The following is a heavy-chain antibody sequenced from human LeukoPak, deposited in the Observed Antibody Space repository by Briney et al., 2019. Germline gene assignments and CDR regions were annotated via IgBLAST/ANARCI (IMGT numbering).Heavy chain of an antibody. CDR1: GGSISSYY. V-gene: IGHV4-4*07. J-gene: IGHJ6*03. CDR3: ARDSSGYAHFYYMDV. CDR2: IYTSGST. Sequence: SETLSLTCTVSGGSISSYYWSWIRQPAGKGLEWIGRIYTSGSTNYNPSLKSRVTMSVDTSKNQFSLKLSSVTAADTAVYYCARDSSGYAHFYYMDVWGKGTTVTVSS. D-gene: IGHD3-22*01.